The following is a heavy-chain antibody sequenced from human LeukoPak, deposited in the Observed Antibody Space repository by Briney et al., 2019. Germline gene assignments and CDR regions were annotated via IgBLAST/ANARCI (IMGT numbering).Heavy chain of an antibody. J-gene: IGHJ4*02. D-gene: IGHD1-26*01. Sequence: SETLSLTCTVSGGSVSSGDYYWSWISQPPGKGLEWIGYIYYSGSTYYNPSLKSRVTISVDTSKNQFSLKLSSVTAADTAVYYCARSAGRGNFDYWGQGTLVTVSS. V-gene: IGHV4-30-4*08. CDR1: GGSVSSGDYY. CDR2: IYYSGST. CDR3: ARSAGRGNFDY.